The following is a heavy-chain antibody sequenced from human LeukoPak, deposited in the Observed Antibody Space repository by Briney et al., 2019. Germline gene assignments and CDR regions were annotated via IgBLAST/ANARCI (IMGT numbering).Heavy chain of an antibody. J-gene: IGHJ4*02. CDR2: IYYSGST. Sequence: SETLSLTCYVSGGSISSNTDYWAWIRQPPGKGLEWIGYIYYSGSTNYNPSLKSRVTISVDTSKNQSSLKLSSVTAADTAVYYCARGGSSGWYYFDYWGQGTLVTVSS. D-gene: IGHD6-19*01. CDR1: GGSISSNTDY. CDR3: ARGGSSGWYYFDY. V-gene: IGHV4-61*05.